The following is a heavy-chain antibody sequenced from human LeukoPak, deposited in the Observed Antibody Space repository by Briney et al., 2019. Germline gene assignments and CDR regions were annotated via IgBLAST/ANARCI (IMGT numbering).Heavy chain of an antibody. CDR1: GGSISSGGYY. J-gene: IGHJ4*02. CDR3: ARMDTAMVKQAYFDY. V-gene: IGHV4-31*03. D-gene: IGHD5-18*01. Sequence: SETLSLTCTVSGGSISSGGYYWSWIRQHPGKGLEWIGYIYYSGSTYYNPSLKSRVTISVDTSKNQFSLKLSSVTAADTAVYYCARMDTAMVKQAYFDYWGQGTLVTVSS. CDR2: IYYSGST.